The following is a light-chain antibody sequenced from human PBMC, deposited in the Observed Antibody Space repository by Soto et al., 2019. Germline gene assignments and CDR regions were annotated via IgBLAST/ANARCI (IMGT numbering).Light chain of an antibody. CDR1: KSIGTY. V-gene: IGKV1-39*01. CDR2: AAS. CDR3: QETYSNPVFT. J-gene: IGKJ3*01. Sequence: ILLTQPPPSLSASVGDTVTITCRASKSIGTYLNWVQQNQGKPLKVLIDAASSLQDGVPSMVSGSGSGTDVTRIIGSLQPQDFPTHSCQETYSNPVFTFGPGAKVDI.